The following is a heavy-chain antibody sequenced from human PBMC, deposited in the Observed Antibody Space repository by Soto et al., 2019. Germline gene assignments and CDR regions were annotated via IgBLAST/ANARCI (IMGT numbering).Heavy chain of an antibody. Sequence: SETLSLTCTVSGGSISSYYWSWIRQPPGKGLEWIGYIYYSGSTNYNPSLKSRVTISVDTSKNQFSLKLSSVTAADTAVYYCARHYDFWSGTNGGNPTSFDYWGQGTLVTVSS. CDR2: IYYSGST. J-gene: IGHJ4*02. CDR3: ARHYDFWSGTNGGNPTSFDY. D-gene: IGHD3-3*01. V-gene: IGHV4-59*08. CDR1: GGSISSYY.